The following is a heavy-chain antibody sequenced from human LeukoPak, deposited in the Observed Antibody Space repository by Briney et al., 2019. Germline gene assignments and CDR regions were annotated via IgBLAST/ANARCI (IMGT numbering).Heavy chain of an antibody. D-gene: IGHD5-18*01. CDR1: GASLSTSGVG. V-gene: IGHV2-5*02. CDR2: IYWDDDS. J-gene: IGHJ3*02. CDR3: AHSQVFSYGSFHDAYDI. Sequence: SGPTLVKPTQTLTLTCSLSGASLSTSGVGVGWIRQPPGKALEWLALIYWDDDSRYSPSLKSRLTIAKDTSKHQVVLTLTNMDSVDTATYYCAHSQVFSYGSFHDAYDIWGLGMLVTVSS.